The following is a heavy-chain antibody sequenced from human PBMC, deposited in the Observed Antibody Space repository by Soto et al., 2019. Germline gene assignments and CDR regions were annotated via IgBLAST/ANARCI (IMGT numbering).Heavy chain of an antibody. Sequence: QVQLVESGGGVVQPGRSLRLSCAASGFTFSMHWGRQAPGKGLEWVAVISYDGGNKYYADSVRGRFTISRDNSNNTLYLQMNSLRPEDTALYYCARDRFASSWSYFEYWGQGTLVTVSS. CDR1: GFTFS. CDR3: ARDRFASSWSYFEY. J-gene: IGHJ4*02. V-gene: IGHV3-30-3*01. D-gene: IGHD6-13*01. CDR2: ISYDGGNK.